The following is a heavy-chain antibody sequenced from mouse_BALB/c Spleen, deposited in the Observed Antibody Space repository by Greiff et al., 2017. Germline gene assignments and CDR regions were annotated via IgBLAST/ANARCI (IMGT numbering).Heavy chain of an antibody. CDR2: IRSKSNNYAT. V-gene: IGHV10-3*03. J-gene: IGHJ2*01. D-gene: IGHD1-1*01. Sequence: EVMLVESGGGLVQPKGSLKLSCAASGFTFNTYAMHWVCQAPGKGLEWVARIRSKSNNYATYYADSVKDRFTISRDDSQSMLYLQMNNLKTEDTAMYYCVREDYYGSYDYWGQGTTLTVSS. CDR3: VREDYYGSYDY. CDR1: GFTFNTYA.